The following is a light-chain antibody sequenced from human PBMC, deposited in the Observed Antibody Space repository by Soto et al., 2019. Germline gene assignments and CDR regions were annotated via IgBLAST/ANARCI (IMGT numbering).Light chain of an antibody. Sequence: QSMLTQPPSASATPGQTVTISCSGRYSNIGSNFVSWYQRLPGTAPKLLIYSINQRPSGVPDRFSGSKSGTSASLTISGLQSEDEADYFCSSWDDSLDGQVFGGGTKLTVL. V-gene: IGLV1-44*01. CDR1: YSNIGSNF. CDR3: SSWDDSLDGQV. CDR2: SIN. J-gene: IGLJ3*02.